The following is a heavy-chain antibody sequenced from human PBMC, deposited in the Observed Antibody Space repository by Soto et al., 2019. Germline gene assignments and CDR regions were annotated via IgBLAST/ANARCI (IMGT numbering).Heavy chain of an antibody. J-gene: IGHJ6*02. CDR3: ARGGVVVDLLVDFRLDA. D-gene: IGHD2-15*01. V-gene: IGHV1-69*12. CDR1: GGTFSSYA. CDR2: ISPIFGTT. Sequence: QVQLVQSGAEVKKPGSSVKVSCKASGGTFSSYAINWVRQAPGQGLEWMGGISPIFGTTNYAQKFQGRVTIIADDTNPPACMELSGLGSEDTTGYYRARGGVVVDLLVDFRLDAWGQGTTVTVSS.